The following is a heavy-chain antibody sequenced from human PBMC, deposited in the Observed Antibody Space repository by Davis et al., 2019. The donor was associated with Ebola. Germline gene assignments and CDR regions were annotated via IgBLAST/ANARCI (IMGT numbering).Heavy chain of an antibody. CDR1: GDSVSRKSGA. J-gene: IGHJ6*02. D-gene: IGHD3-16*01. CDR2: TYYRSKWYT. Sequence: SQTLSLTCAISGDSVSRKSGAWNWIRQSPSRGLEWLGRTYYRSKWYTDYAVSVRGRITINPDTSKNQFSLQLNSVTPEDTAVYYCARANDDGMDVWGQGTTVTVSS. V-gene: IGHV6-1*01. CDR3: ARANDDGMDV.